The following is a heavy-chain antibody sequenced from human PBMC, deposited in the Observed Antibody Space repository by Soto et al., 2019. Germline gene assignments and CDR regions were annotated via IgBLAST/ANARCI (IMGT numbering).Heavy chain of an antibody. V-gene: IGHV3-30*18. CDR1: GFTFSSYG. J-gene: IGHJ4*02. CDR2: ISYDGSNK. Sequence: QVQLVEFGGGVVQPGRSLRLSCAASGFTFSSYGMHWVRQAPGKGLEWVAVISYDGSNKYYADSVKGRFTISRDNSKNTLYLQMNSLRAEDTAVYYCAKDLSDYVWGSYRPTGGLDYWGQGTLVTVSS. CDR3: AKDLSDYVWGSYRPTGGLDY. D-gene: IGHD3-16*02.